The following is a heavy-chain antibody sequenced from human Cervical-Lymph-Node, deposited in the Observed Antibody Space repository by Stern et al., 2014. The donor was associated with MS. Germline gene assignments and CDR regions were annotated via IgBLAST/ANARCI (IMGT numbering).Heavy chain of an antibody. CDR3: ARDTSSPERSDW. Sequence: PLVQSGGGVIQPGGSLRLSCTASGFTVSRDYMTWVRQAPGKGLECVSLITNVGSPFYTDSVKGRFTISRDDSKNTVYLHMTSLRAEDTAMYYCARDTSSPERSDWWGQGTLVTVSS. D-gene: IGHD1-1*01. J-gene: IGHJ4*02. V-gene: IGHV3-53*01. CDR2: ITNVGSP. CDR1: GFTVSRDY.